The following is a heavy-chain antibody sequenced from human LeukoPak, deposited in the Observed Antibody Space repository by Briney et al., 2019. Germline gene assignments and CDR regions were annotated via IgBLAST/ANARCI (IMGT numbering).Heavy chain of an antibody. CDR2: IYYSGST. Sequence: SETLSLTCTVSGGSISSYYWSWIRQPPGKGLEWIGYIYYSGSTNYNPSLKSRVTISVDTSKYQFSLKLSSVTAADTAVYYCARDRFYYYGMDVWGKGTTVTVSS. J-gene: IGHJ6*04. V-gene: IGHV4-59*01. CDR1: GGSISSYY. CDR3: ARDRFYYYGMDV.